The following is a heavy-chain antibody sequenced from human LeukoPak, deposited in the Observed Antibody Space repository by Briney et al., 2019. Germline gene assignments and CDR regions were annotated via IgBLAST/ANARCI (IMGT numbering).Heavy chain of an antibody. D-gene: IGHD2-21*02. Sequence: PSETLSLTCGVDGGSFSGYDWTWVRQPPGKGLEWIGQINYGGDTNYNPSLKSRVTISVDTSKNQFSLKVTFVTAADTAVYYCARGLGWQVTPMGLFYMDVWGEGATVTVSS. CDR1: GGSFSGYD. J-gene: IGHJ6*03. V-gene: IGHV4-34*01. CDR3: ARGLGWQVTPMGLFYMDV. CDR2: INYGGDT.